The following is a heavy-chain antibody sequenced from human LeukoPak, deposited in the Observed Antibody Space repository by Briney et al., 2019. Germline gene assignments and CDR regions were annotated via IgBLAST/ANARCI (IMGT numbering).Heavy chain of an antibody. CDR2: IWSDGSNK. CDR1: GFTFSNYG. V-gene: IGHV3-33*01. D-gene: IGHD4/OR15-4a*01. CDR3: ARVTMAAGASYNWFVV. J-gene: IGHJ5*02. Sequence: GRSLRLSCAASGFTFSNYGVHWVGQAPGKGAEGVAVIWSDGSNKHYADSARGRFTISRDNSKNTLYLQMNSLRADDTAVYYCARVTMAAGASYNWFVVWGQGTLVTVST.